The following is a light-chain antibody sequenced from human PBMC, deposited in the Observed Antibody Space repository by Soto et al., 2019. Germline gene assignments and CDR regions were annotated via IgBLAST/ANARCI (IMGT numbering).Light chain of an antibody. CDR2: DAS. CDR1: QSVSNNY. Sequence: ELVLTHSPGTLSLSPGERATLSCRASQSVSNNYLAWYQQRPGQAPRLLIYDASNRATGVPARFSGIMSGTDGTITISDLEPADFGLYDGQQRLYWPPGFGQGTKVEIK. V-gene: IGKV3-11*01. J-gene: IGKJ1*01. CDR3: QQRLYWPPG.